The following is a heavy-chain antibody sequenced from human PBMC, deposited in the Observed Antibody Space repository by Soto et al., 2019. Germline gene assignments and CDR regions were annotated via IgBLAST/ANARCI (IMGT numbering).Heavy chain of an antibody. CDR1: GGSVSSGSYY. CDR2: IYYSGST. Sequence: SETLSLTCTVSGGSVSSGSYYWSWIRQPPGKGLEWIGYIYYSGSTNYNPSLKSRVTISVDTSKNQFSLKLSSVTAADTAVYYCARAAQYSGRIYYYYGMDVWGRGTRVTAP. D-gene: IGHD1-26*01. CDR3: ARAAQYSGRIYYYYGMDV. V-gene: IGHV4-61*01. J-gene: IGHJ6*02.